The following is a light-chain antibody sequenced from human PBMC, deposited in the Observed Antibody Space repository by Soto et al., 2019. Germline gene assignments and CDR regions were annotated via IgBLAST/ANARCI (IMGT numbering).Light chain of an antibody. J-gene: IGKJ5*01. CDR2: DAS. V-gene: IGKV3-11*01. CDR1: QSINNY. Sequence: EIVLTQSPATLSLSPGERATLSCRASQSINNYLVWYQQKPGQAPRLLIYDASNRATGIPARFSGSGSGTDFILPISSLEPEDFAGYYCQQRSSWPPNTFGQGTRLEIK. CDR3: QQRSSWPPNT.